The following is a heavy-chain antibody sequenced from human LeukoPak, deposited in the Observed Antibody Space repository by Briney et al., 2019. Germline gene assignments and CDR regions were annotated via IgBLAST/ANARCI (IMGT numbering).Heavy chain of an antibody. J-gene: IGHJ4*02. V-gene: IGHV4-39*01. CDR3: ARQYYYGSGGYSNFDY. CDR1: GGSISSSSYY. D-gene: IGHD3-10*01. Sequence: SETLSLTCTVSGGSISSSSYYWGWIRQPPGKGLEWIGSIYYSGSTYYNPSLKSRVTISVDTSKNQFSLKLSSVTAADTAVYYCARQYYYGSGGYSNFDYWGQGTTVTVSS. CDR2: IYYSGST.